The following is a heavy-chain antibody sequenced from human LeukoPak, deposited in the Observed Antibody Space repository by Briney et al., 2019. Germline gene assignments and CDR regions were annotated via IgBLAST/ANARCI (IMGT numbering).Heavy chain of an antibody. V-gene: IGHV4-59*01. Sequence: SGTLSLTCTVSGGSISSYYWSWIRQPPGKGLEWIGYIYYSGSTNYNPSLKSRVTISVDTSKNQFSLKLSSVTAADTAVYYCARSYYYGSGSYPRFGFDYWGQGTLVTVSS. CDR3: ARSYYYGSGSYPRFGFDY. CDR2: IYYSGST. D-gene: IGHD3-10*01. J-gene: IGHJ4*02. CDR1: GGSISSYY.